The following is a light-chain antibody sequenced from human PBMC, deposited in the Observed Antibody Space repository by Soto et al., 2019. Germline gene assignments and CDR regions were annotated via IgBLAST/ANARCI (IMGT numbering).Light chain of an antibody. J-gene: IGKJ2*01. CDR2: AAS. CDR1: QGISSY. Sequence: AIRMTQSPSSLSASTGDRVTITCRASQGISSYLAWYQQKPGKAPKLLIYAASTLQSGVPSRFSGSGSGTDFTLTISCLQSEDFATYHCQQYKAYPYTFGQGTKLEMK. V-gene: IGKV1-8*01. CDR3: QQYKAYPYT.